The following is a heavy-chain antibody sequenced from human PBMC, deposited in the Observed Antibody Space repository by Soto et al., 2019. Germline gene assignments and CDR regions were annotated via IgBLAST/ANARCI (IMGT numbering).Heavy chain of an antibody. V-gene: IGHV4-59*01. D-gene: IGHD5-18*01. Sequence: LSLTCTVSGGSISTYYWSWIRQPPGKGLEWIGYIYYSGSPNYNPSLKSRVTISVDTSKNQFSLKLSSVTAADTAVYYCARGQDTAMARGYYYYYYGMDVWGQGTTVTVSS. CDR3: ARGQDTAMARGYYYYYYGMDV. J-gene: IGHJ6*02. CDR1: GGSISTYY. CDR2: IYYSGSP.